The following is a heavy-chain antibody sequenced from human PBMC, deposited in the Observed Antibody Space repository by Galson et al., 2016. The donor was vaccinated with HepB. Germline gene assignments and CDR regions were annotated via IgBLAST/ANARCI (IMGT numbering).Heavy chain of an antibody. V-gene: IGHV1-69*13. CDR1: GGTFSSYA. CDR2: IIPIFGTA. D-gene: IGHD1-26*01. Sequence: SVKVSCKASGGTFSSYAISWVRQAPGQGLEWMGGIIPIFGTANYAQKFQGRVTITADESTSTAYMGLSSLRSEDTAVYYCARGRATSGAAFDIWGQGTMVTVSS. CDR3: ARGRATSGAAFDI. J-gene: IGHJ3*02.